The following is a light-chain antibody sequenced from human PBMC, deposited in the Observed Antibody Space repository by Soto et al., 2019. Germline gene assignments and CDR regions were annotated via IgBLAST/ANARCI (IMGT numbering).Light chain of an antibody. J-gene: IGLJ1*01. CDR3: SSHAGSKRV. CDR2: EVS. Sequence: QSVLTQPPSASGCPGQSVAICCTGASSDVGGYNYVSWYQQHPGKAPKLMIYEVSKRPSGVPDRFSGSKSGNTASLTVSGLQAEDEADYYCSSHAGSKRVVGTGTKVTV. CDR1: SSDVGGYNY. V-gene: IGLV2-8*01.